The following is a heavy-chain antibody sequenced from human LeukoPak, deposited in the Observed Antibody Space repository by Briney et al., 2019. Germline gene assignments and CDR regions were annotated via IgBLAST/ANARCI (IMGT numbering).Heavy chain of an antibody. CDR3: AYNRNFALDN. J-gene: IGHJ4*02. CDR1: GASIDSHSW. D-gene: IGHD1-14*01. V-gene: IGHV4/OR15-8*01. Sequence: SETLSLTCAVSGASIDSHSWWSWVRQPPGKGLEWIGEIYHSGGANYKPSLKSRVTMSVDTSKNHFSLKLTSVTAADAAVYYCAYNRNFALDNWGQGTLVTVSS. CDR2: IYHSGGA.